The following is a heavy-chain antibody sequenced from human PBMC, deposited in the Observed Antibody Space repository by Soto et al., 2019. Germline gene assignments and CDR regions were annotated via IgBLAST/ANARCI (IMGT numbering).Heavy chain of an antibody. CDR3: AREMIPMIMGGMSAMDV. Sequence: QVQLVESGGGVVQPERSQRLSCTASKFTFASYVMHWVRQAPGEGLEWVALISFDGTNKNYADSVKGRFTISRDNSTNTMYLQMNSLRPEDTAVYYCAREMIPMIMGGMSAMDVWGQGTTVTVS. CDR1: KFTFASYV. CDR2: ISFDGTNK. J-gene: IGHJ6*02. D-gene: IGHD3-22*01. V-gene: IGHV3-30*04.